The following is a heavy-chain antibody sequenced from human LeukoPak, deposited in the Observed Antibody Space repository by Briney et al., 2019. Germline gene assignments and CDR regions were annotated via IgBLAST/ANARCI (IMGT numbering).Heavy chain of an antibody. CDR3: ARDRYDILTGLDV. D-gene: IGHD3-9*01. V-gene: IGHV4-59*01. CDR1: GGSISSYY. Sequence: SETLSLTCTVSGGSISSYYWSWIRQPPGKGLEWIGYIYYSGSTNYNPSLKSRVTISVDTSKNQFSLKLSSVTAPDTAVYYCARDRYDILTGLDVWGQGTTVTVSS. J-gene: IGHJ6*02. CDR2: IYYSGST.